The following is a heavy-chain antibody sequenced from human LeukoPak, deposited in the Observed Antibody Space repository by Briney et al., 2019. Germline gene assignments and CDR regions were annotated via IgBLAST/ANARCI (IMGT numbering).Heavy chain of an antibody. CDR3: ARDCSGGSCYHYGMDV. V-gene: IGHV4-59*01. D-gene: IGHD2-15*01. CDR1: GGSISSYY. J-gene: IGHJ6*02. Sequence: SETVSLTCTVSGGSISSYYCSWIRQPPGKGLEWIGYIYYSGSTNYNPSLKSRVTISVDTSKNQFSLKLSSVTAADTAVYYCARDCSGGSCYHYGMDVWGQGTTVTVSS. CDR2: IYYSGST.